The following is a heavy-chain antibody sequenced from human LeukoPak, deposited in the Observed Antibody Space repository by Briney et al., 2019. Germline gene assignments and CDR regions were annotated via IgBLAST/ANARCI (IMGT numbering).Heavy chain of an antibody. Sequence: SGTLSLTCAVSADSISSSKWWSWVRQAPGKGLEWIGEIHHGGSSNYNPSLKSRVTISIDKSKNQFSLKMSSVTAADTAVYYCARAPLTALSGDYWGQGTLVTVSS. V-gene: IGHV4-4*02. CDR2: IHHGGSS. CDR1: ADSISSSKW. D-gene: IGHD2-21*02. CDR3: ARAPLTALSGDY. J-gene: IGHJ4*02.